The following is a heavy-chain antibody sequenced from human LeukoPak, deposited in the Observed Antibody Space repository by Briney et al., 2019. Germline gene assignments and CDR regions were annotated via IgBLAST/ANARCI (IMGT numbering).Heavy chain of an antibody. CDR3: AKAGAVVVVAAKYFDY. CDR1: GFTFSSYA. Sequence: TGGSLRLSCAASGFTFSSYAMHWVRQAPGKGLEWVSAISGSGDSTYYADSVEGRFTISRDNSKNTLYLQMNSLRAEDTAVYYCAKAGAVVVVAAKYFDYWGQGTLVTVSS. CDR2: ISGSGDST. J-gene: IGHJ4*02. V-gene: IGHV3-23*01. D-gene: IGHD2-15*01.